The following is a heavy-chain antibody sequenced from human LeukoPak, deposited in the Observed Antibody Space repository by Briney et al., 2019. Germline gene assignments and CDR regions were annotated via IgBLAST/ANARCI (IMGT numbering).Heavy chain of an antibody. J-gene: IGHJ4*02. D-gene: IGHD6-6*01. CDR2: IYYSGST. Sequence: PSETLSLTCTVSGGSISSGGYYWSWIRQHPGKGLEWIGYIYYSGSTYYNPSLKSRVTISADTSKNQFSLKLSSVTAADTAVYYCARGCLAARQYYFDYWGQGTLVTVSS. CDR3: ARGCLAARQYYFDY. V-gene: IGHV4-31*03. CDR1: GGSISSGGYY.